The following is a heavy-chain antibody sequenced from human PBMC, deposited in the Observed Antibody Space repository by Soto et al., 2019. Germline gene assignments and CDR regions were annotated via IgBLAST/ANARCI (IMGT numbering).Heavy chain of an antibody. CDR1: GYTFNSYC. D-gene: IGHD2-8*01. V-gene: IGHV1-18*01. Sequence: QVQLVQSGAEVKRPGASVKVSCKASGYTFNSYCISWVRQAPGQGLEWMGWISVYNGNTNYAQKVQGRATMTTDTSTSTAYMELRSLRPDDTAVYYCARDGSNGGYLYYWGQGTVVTVSS. J-gene: IGHJ4*02. CDR2: ISVYNGNT. CDR3: ARDGSNGGYLYY.